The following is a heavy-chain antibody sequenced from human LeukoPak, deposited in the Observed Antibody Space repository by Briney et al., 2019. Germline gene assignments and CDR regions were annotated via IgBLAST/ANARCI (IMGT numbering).Heavy chain of an antibody. CDR3: ARYYGSGAGY. CDR2: IYPGDSDT. CDR1: GSRFTSYW. V-gene: IGHV5-51*01. D-gene: IGHD3-10*01. Sequence: GGTLPVSCQGSGSRFTSYWIGGVRQVPGKGLEWMGIIYPGDSDTRYSPSFQGQVTISADKSISTAYLQWSSLKASDTAMYYCARYYGSGAGYWGQGTLVTVSS. J-gene: IGHJ4*02.